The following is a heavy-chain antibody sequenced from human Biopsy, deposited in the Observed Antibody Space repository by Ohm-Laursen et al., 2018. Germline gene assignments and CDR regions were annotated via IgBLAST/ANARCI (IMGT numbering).Heavy chain of an antibody. V-gene: IGHV4-31*02. CDR3: ARADMVTTIVDY. CDR2: IYHTGST. CDR1: GDSISSGGNY. J-gene: IGHJ4*02. Sequence: TLSLTWTVSGDSISSGGNYWSWIRQFPGKGLEWIAYIYHTGSTYYNPSLKSRLSIAIDTPKNQFSVSLRSVTAADTAVYYCARADMVTTIVDYWGQGTLVIVSS. D-gene: IGHD5-12*01.